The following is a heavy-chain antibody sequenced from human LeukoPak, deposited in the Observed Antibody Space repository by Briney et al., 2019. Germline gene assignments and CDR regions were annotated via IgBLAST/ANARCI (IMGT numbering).Heavy chain of an antibody. CDR2: ISGSGGST. CDR3: AKNGRSDYDFWSGYYD. D-gene: IGHD3-3*01. V-gene: IGHV3-23*01. Sequence: GGSLRLSCAASGFTFSSYAMSWVRQASGKGLEWVSAISGSGGSTYYADSVKGRFTISRDNSKNTLYLQMNSLRAEDTAVYYCAKNGRSDYDFWSGYYDWGQGTLVTVSS. CDR1: GFTFSSYA. J-gene: IGHJ4*02.